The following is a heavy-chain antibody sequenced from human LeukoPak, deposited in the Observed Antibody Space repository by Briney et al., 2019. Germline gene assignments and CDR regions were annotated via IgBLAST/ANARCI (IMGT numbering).Heavy chain of an antibody. CDR1: GYTLTELS. CDR3: ATGRAYMVRGERDNWFDP. Sequence: ASVKVSCKVSGYTLTELSMHWVRQAPGKGLEWMGGFDPEDGETIYAQKFQGRVTMTEDTSTDTAYMELSSLRSEDTAVYYCATGRAYMVRGERDNWFDPWGQGTLVTVPS. J-gene: IGHJ5*02. CDR2: FDPEDGET. V-gene: IGHV1-24*01. D-gene: IGHD3-10*01.